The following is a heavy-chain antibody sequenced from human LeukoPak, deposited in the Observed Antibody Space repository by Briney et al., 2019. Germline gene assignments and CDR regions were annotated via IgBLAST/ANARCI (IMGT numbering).Heavy chain of an antibody. Sequence: SETLSLTCTVSGGSVNSGNYYWSWIRQPPGEGLEYIGYIYNSGTTYYNPALKSRVTISVDTSKNQLSLKLSSVTAADTAIYYCASNLQSAWHPAYAFDIWGQGTMVTVSS. V-gene: IGHV4-61*01. CDR1: GGSVNSGNYY. J-gene: IGHJ3*02. CDR2: IYNSGTT. D-gene: IGHD3-3*01. CDR3: ASNLQSAWHPAYAFDI.